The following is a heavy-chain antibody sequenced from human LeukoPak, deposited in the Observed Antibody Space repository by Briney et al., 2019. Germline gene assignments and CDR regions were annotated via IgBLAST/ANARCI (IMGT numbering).Heavy chain of an antibody. CDR1: GYSISRVYY. J-gene: IGHJ4*02. V-gene: IGHV4-38-2*01. Sequence: PSETLSLTCGVSGYSISRVYYWAWIRQPPGKGLEWIGTIYHTGSTYYTPSLGSRVTISVDTSKNELSLNLNSVTAADTAVYYCARAGWTISSGIDYWGQGALVTVSS. CDR2: IYHTGST. CDR3: ARAGWTISSGIDY. D-gene: IGHD2/OR15-2a*01.